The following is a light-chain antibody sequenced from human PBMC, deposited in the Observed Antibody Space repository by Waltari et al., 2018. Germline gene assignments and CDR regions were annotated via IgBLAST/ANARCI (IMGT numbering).Light chain of an antibody. V-gene: IGKV4-1*01. CDR3: QQYYSTIT. J-gene: IGKJ5*01. Sequence: DIVMTQSPDSLAVSLGERATINCQSSRSVLYNSNNKNYLAWYQQKPGQPPQLLIYWASTRESGVPDRFSGSGSGTDFTLTISSLQAEDVAVYYCQQYYSTITFGQGTRLEIK. CDR2: WAS. CDR1: RSVLYNSNNKNY.